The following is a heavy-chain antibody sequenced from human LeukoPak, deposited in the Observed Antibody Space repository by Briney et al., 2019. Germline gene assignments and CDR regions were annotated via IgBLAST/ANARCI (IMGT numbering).Heavy chain of an antibody. J-gene: IGHJ5*02. V-gene: IGHV4-34*01. CDR2: INHSGST. D-gene: IGHD3-10*01. Sequence: SETLSLTCAVYGGSFSGYYWSWIRQPPGKGLEWIGEINHSGSTNYNPSLKCRVTISVDTSKNQFSLKLSSVTAADTAVYYCAKGRSELLYSNWFDPWGQGTLVTVSS. CDR1: GGSFSGYY. CDR3: AKGRSELLYSNWFDP.